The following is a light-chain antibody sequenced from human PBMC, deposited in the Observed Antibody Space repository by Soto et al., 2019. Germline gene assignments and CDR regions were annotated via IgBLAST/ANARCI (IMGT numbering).Light chain of an antibody. J-gene: IGKJ1*01. CDR3: HHYGTSPPT. Sequence: EFVLTQSPGTLSLSPGERATLSCMASQSVTSSDLAWYQQKPGQAPRLLISGASSRATGIPDRFSGSGSGTDFTLTISRLEPEDFAVFYCHHYGTSPPTFGQGTKVDIK. CDR1: QSVTSSD. V-gene: IGKV3-20*01. CDR2: GAS.